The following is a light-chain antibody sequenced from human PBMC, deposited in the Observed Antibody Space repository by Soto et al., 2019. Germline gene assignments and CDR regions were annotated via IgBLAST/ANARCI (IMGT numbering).Light chain of an antibody. V-gene: IGLV3-21*04. J-gene: IGLJ3*02. CDR3: QVWDRSSDPRV. CDR2: YDS. CDR1: NIGSKS. Sequence: SYELTQPPSVSVAPGKTARITCGGNNIGSKSVHWYQQKPGQAPVLVIYYDSDRPSGIPERFSGSNSGNTATLTISRVEAGDEGDYYCQVWDRSSDPRVVGGGTKVTVL.